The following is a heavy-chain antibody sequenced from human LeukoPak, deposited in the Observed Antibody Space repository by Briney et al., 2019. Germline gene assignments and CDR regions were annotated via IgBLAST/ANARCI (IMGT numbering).Heavy chain of an antibody. CDR2: INPNSGGT. Sequence: ASVKVSCKASGYTFTGYYMHWVRQAPGQGLEWMGWINPNSGGTNYAQKFQGWVTMTRDTSISTAYMELSNLRSDDTAMYYCARVRIYGDYYYYGMDVWGQGTTVTVSS. CDR1: GYTFTGYY. V-gene: IGHV1-2*04. CDR3: ARVRIYGDYYYYGMDV. J-gene: IGHJ6*02. D-gene: IGHD4-17*01.